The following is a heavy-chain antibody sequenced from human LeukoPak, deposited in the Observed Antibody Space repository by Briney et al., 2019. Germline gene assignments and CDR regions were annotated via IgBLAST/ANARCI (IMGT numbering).Heavy chain of an antibody. CDR2: ISYDGSNK. D-gene: IGHD4-23*01. CDR1: GFTFSSYA. V-gene: IGHV3-30-3*01. J-gene: IGHJ6*03. CDR3: ARDRLDYGGNNYYYYYMDV. Sequence: GGSLRLSCAASGFTFSSYAMHWVRQAPGKGLEWVAVISYDGSNKYYADSVKGRFTISRDNSKNTLYLQMNSLRAEDTAVYYCARDRLDYGGNNYYYYYMDVWGKGTTVTVSS.